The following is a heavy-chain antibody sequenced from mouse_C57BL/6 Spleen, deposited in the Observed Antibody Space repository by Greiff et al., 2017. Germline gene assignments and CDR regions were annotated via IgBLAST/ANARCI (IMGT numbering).Heavy chain of an antibody. D-gene: IGHD2-2*01. J-gene: IGHJ3*01. CDR3: ARSTMVTTGGSWFAY. CDR1: GFTFSSYT. CDR2: ISGGGGNN. V-gene: IGHV5-9*01. Sequence: EVKLEESGGGLVKPGGSLKLSCAASGFTFSSYTMSWVRQTPEKRLEWVATISGGGGNNYYPDSVKGRFTISRDNAKNTLYLQMSSLRSEDTALYYCARSTMVTTGGSWFAYWCQGTLVTVSA.